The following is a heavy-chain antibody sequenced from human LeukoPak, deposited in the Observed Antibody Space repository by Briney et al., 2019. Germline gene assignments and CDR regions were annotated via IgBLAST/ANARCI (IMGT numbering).Heavy chain of an antibody. CDR2: IYHSGST. CDR3: ARWYYYDSSGYPDY. Sequence: SQTLSLTCAVSGGSISSGGYSWGWIRQPPGKGLEWIGSIYHSGSTYYSPSLKSRVIISVDTSKNQFSLKLSSVTAADTAVYYCARWYYYDSSGYPDYWGQGTLVTVSS. CDR1: GGSISSGGYS. J-gene: IGHJ4*02. V-gene: IGHV4-30-2*03. D-gene: IGHD3-22*01.